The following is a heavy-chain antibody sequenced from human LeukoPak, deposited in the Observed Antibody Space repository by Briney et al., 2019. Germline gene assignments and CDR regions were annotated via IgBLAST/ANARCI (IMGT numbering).Heavy chain of an antibody. CDR2: IYMSGST. CDR3: ARVATYYGFSCGMDV. V-gene: IGHV4-61*02. J-gene: IGHJ6*02. CDR1: GGSISSGSYY. Sequence: PSQTLSLTCTVSGGSISSGSYYWSRIRQPAGKGLEWIGRIYMSGSTNYNPSLKSRVTISVGMSKNQFSLRLTSVTAADTAVYYCARVATYYGFSCGMDVWGQGTTVTVSS. D-gene: IGHD3-3*01.